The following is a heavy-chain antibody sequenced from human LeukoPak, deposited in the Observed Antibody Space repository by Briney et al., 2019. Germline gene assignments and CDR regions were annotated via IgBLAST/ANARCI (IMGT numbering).Heavy chain of an antibody. D-gene: IGHD1-26*01. J-gene: IGHJ3*02. Sequence: GGSLRLSCAASGFTFSSYSMNWVRQAPGKGLEWVSSISSSSSYIYYADSVKGRFTISRDNAKNSLYLQMNSLRAEDTAVYYCARDQGSYSWGAFDIWGQGTMVTVSS. CDR1: GFTFSSYS. CDR2: ISSSSSYI. CDR3: ARDQGSYSWGAFDI. V-gene: IGHV3-21*01.